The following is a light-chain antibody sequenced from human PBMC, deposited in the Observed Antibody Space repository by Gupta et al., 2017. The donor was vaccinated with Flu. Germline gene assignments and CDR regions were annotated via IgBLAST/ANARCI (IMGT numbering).Light chain of an antibody. J-gene: IGKJ5*01. CDR1: RSVSYKTN. V-gene: IGKV3-20*01. CDR2: GAS. Sequence: RATLSCRASRSVSYKTNLAWYQQKLGQAPRLLIYGASNRAPGIPDRFSGSGSGTDFTLTISRLEPEDLAVYYCQQYSSFSITFGQGTRLDI. CDR3: QQYSSFSIT.